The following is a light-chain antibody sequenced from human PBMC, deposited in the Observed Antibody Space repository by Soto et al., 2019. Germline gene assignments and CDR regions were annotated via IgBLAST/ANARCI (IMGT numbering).Light chain of an antibody. CDR2: EVS. CDR1: SSDGGGYNY. Sequence: QSARAQPPSASGSPGQSVTISCTGTSSDGGGYNYVSWYQQHPGKAPKLMIYEVSKRPSGVPDRFSGSKSGNTASLTVSGLQAEDEADYYCSSYAGSNNFGVFGGGTKLTVL. J-gene: IGLJ3*02. V-gene: IGLV2-8*01. CDR3: SSYAGSNNFGV.